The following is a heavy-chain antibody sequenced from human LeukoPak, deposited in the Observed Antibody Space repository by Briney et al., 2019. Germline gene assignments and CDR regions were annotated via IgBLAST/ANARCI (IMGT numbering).Heavy chain of an antibody. Sequence: ASVKVSCKASGYTFTGYYMHWVRQAPGQGLEWMGRINPNSGGTNYAQKFQGRVTMTRDTSISTAYMELSRLRSDDTAVYYCAGEDNSSGYRPFDIWGQGTMVTVPS. CDR1: GYTFTGYY. J-gene: IGHJ3*02. D-gene: IGHD3-22*01. CDR2: INPNSGGT. CDR3: AGEDNSSGYRPFDI. V-gene: IGHV1-2*06.